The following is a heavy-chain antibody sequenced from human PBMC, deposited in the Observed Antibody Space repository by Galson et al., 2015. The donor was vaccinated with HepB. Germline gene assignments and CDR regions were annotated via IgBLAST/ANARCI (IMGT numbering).Heavy chain of an antibody. V-gene: IGHV3-21*01. CDR2: ISSSSSYI. CDR1: GFTFSSYS. Sequence: SLRLSCAASGFTFSSYSMNWVRQAPGKGLEWVSSISSSSSYIYYADSVKGRFTISRDNAKNSLYLQMNSLRAEDTAVYYCAREFTYYYDSSGYSGYWGQGTLVTVSS. CDR3: AREFTYYYDSSGYSGY. D-gene: IGHD3-22*01. J-gene: IGHJ4*02.